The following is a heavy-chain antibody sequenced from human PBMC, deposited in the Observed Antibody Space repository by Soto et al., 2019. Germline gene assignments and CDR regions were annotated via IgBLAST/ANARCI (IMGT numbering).Heavy chain of an antibody. D-gene: IGHD4-17*01. Sequence: GESLKISCKGSGYSFTSYWIGWVRQMPGKGLEWMGIIYPGDSDTRYSPSFQGQVTISADKSISTAYLQWSSLKASDTAMYYCASSVTTGYYYYYGMDVWGQGTTVTVSS. CDR3: ASSVTTGYYYYYGMDV. V-gene: IGHV5-51*01. CDR2: IYPGDSDT. CDR1: GYSFTSYW. J-gene: IGHJ6*02.